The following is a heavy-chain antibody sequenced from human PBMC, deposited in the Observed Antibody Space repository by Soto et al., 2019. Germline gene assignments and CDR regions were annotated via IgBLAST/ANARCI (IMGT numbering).Heavy chain of an antibody. Sequence: QVQLVESGGGVVQPGRSLRLSCAASGFTFSSYGMHWVRQAPGKGLEWVAVISYDGSNKYYADSMKGRFTISRDNSKNTLYLQMNSLRAEDTAVYYCAKDAAGMGAADYWGQGTLVTVSS. V-gene: IGHV3-30*18. CDR3: AKDAAGMGAADY. J-gene: IGHJ4*02. D-gene: IGHD1-26*01. CDR2: ISYDGSNK. CDR1: GFTFSSYG.